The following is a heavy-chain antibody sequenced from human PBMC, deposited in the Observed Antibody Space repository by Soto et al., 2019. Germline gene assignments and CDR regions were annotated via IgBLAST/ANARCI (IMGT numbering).Heavy chain of an antibody. D-gene: IGHD3-3*01. J-gene: IGHJ4*02. CDR2: IYWDDDK. CDR1: GFSLTTSGVG. V-gene: IGHV2-5*02. CDR3: AHRVLRTVFGLVTTTAIYFDF. Sequence: QITLNESGPTVVRPTETLTLTCRFSGFSLTTSGVGVGWIRQSPGKAPEWLAHIYWDDDKRYSASLKSRLTITKDTSKSQVVLTVSDLDPTDTATYYCAHRVLRTVFGLVTTTAIYFDFWGQGTPVAVSS.